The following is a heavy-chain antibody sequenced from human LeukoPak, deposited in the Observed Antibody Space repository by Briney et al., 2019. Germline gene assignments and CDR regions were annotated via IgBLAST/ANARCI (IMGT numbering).Heavy chain of an antibody. CDR2: ISAYNGNT. CDR1: RYTFTSYG. J-gene: IGHJ5*02. D-gene: IGHD6-13*01. V-gene: IGHV1-18*04. CDR3: ARGRAAAATGWFDP. Sequence: ASVKVSCKASRYTFTSYGISWVRQAPGQGLEWMGWISAYNGNTNYAQKPQGRVTMTTDTSTSTAYMELRSLRSDDTAVYYCARGRAAAATGWFDPWGQGTLVTVSS.